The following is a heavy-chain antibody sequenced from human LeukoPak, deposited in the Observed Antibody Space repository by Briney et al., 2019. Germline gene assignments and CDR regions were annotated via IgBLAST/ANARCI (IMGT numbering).Heavy chain of an antibody. CDR3: AKSSVDTAMTELDY. Sequence: GGSLRLSCAASGFTFDDYAMHWVRQAPGKGLEWVSGISWNSGSIGYADSVKGRFTISRDNAKNSLYLQMNSLRAEDTALYYCAKSSVDTAMTELDYWGQGTLVTVSS. V-gene: IGHV3-9*01. J-gene: IGHJ4*02. CDR2: ISWNSGSI. D-gene: IGHD5-18*01. CDR1: GFTFDDYA.